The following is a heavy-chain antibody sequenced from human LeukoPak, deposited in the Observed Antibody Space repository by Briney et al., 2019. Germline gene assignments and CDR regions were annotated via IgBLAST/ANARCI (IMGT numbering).Heavy chain of an antibody. J-gene: IGHJ6*02. CDR1: GGSFSGYY. D-gene: IGHD1-1*01. CDR2: IIHSGST. V-gene: IGHV4-34*12. CDR3: ARVERRGDYYYGMDV. Sequence: ETLSLTCAVYGGSFSGYYWSWIRQPPGKGPEWIGEIIHSGSTNYNPSLKSRVTISLDTSKSQFSLRLNSVAAADTAVYYCARVERRGDYYYGMDVWGQGTTVTVSS.